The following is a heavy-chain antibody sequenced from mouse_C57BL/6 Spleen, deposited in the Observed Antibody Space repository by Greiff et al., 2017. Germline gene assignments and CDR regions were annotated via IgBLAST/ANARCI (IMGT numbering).Heavy chain of an antibody. CDR1: GYTFTSYG. CDR3: ARCYYYGRDYAMDY. V-gene: IGHV1-81*01. CDR2: IYPRSGNT. J-gene: IGHJ4*01. D-gene: IGHD1-1*01. Sequence: QVQLQQSGAELARPGASVKLSCKASGYTFTSYGISWVKQRPGQGLEWIGEIYPRSGNTYYNEKFKGKATLTADKSSSTAYMELRSLTSEDSAVYFCARCYYYGRDYAMDYWGQGTSVTVSS.